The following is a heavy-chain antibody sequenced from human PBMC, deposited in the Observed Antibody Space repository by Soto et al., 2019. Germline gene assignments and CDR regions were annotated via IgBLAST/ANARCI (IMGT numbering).Heavy chain of an antibody. V-gene: IGHV3-11*06. Sequence: QVQLVESGGGLVKPGGSLRLSCAASGFTFSDYYMSWIRQAPGKGREGVSYISSSSSYTNYADSVKGRFTISRDNAKNSLYLQMNSLRAEDTAVYYCARDSTNLDSSSSGGKWGQGTLVTVSS. D-gene: IGHD6-13*01. J-gene: IGHJ4*02. CDR3: ARDSTNLDSSSSGGK. CDR1: GFTFSDYY. CDR2: ISSSSSYT.